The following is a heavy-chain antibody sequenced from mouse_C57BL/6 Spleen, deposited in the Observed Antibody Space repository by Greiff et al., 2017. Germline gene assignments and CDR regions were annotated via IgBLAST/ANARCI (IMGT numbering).Heavy chain of an antibody. CDR1: GYTFTSYW. Sequence: VKLQQPGAELVKPGASVKLSCKASGYTFTSYWMQWVKQRPGQGLEWIGEIDPSDSYTNYNQKFKGKATLTVDTSSSTAYMQLSSLTSEDSAVYYCARSPYYYGSTYYFDYWGQGTTLTVSS. CDR2: IDPSDSYT. J-gene: IGHJ2*01. CDR3: ARSPYYYGSTYYFDY. V-gene: IGHV1-50*01. D-gene: IGHD1-1*01.